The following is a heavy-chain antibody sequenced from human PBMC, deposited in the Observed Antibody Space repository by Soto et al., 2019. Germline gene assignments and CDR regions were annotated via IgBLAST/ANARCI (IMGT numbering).Heavy chain of an antibody. V-gene: IGHV1-69*13. CDR2: IIPIFGTA. CDR1: GGTFSSYA. D-gene: IGHD3-3*01. Sequence: SVKVSCKASGGTFSSYAISWVRQAPGQGLEWMGGIIPIFGTANYAQKFQGRVTITADESTSTAYMELSSLRSEDTAVYYCAGGAQDFWSGYYSYYYGMDVWGQGTTVTVSS. CDR3: AGGAQDFWSGYYSYYYGMDV. J-gene: IGHJ6*02.